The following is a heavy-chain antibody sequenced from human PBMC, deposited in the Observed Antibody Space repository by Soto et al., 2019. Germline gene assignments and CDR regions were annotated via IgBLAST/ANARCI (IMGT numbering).Heavy chain of an antibody. V-gene: IGHV4-59*01. CDR1: GGSISSYY. Sequence: SETLSLTCTVSGGSISSYYWSWIRQPPGKGLEWIGYIYYSGSTNYNPSLKSRVTISVDTSKNQFSLKLSSVTAADTAVYYCAREDAYYGSGSYRYMDVWGKGTTVTSP. CDR2: IYYSGST. J-gene: IGHJ6*03. D-gene: IGHD3-10*01. CDR3: AREDAYYGSGSYRYMDV.